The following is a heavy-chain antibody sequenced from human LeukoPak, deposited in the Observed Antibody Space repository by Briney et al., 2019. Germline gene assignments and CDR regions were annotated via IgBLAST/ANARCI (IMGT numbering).Heavy chain of an antibody. CDR1: GFTFSSYS. CDR3: AKDSSIRYCGGDCYSPRAFDY. Sequence: MTGGSLRLSCAASGFTFSSYSMNWVRQAPGKGLEWVSSISSSSSYIYYADSVKGRFTISRDNSKNTLYLQMNSLRAEDTAVYYCAKDSSIRYCGGDCYSPRAFDYWGQGTLVTVSS. D-gene: IGHD2-21*02. J-gene: IGHJ4*02. CDR2: ISSSSSYI. V-gene: IGHV3-21*04.